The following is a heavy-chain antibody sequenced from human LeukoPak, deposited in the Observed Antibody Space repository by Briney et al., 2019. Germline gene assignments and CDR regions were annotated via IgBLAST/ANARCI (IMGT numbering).Heavy chain of an antibody. J-gene: IGHJ6*02. CDR1: GYTLIELS. Sequence: ASVKVSCKVSGYTLIELSMHWVRQAPGQGLEWMGIINPSGGSTSYAQKFQGRVTMTRDTSTSTVYMELSSLRSEDTAVYYCARGRRVGMDVWGQGTTVIVSS. CDR2: INPSGGST. V-gene: IGHV1-46*01. CDR3: ARGRRVGMDV.